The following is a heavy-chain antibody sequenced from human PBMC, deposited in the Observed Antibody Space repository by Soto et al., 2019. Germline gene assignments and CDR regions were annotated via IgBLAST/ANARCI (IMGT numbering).Heavy chain of an antibody. CDR3: ARHDSRGWYDGNWFVP. CDR2: IYYSGST. Sequence: PSETLSLTCTVSGGSISIYYWSWIRQPPGKGLEWIGYIYYSGSTNYNPSLKSRVTISVDTSKNQFSLKLSSVTAAHTSVYYCARHDSRGWYDGNWFVPWGRGTLVTVSS. D-gene: IGHD6-19*01. V-gene: IGHV4-59*08. CDR1: GGSISIYY. J-gene: IGHJ5*02.